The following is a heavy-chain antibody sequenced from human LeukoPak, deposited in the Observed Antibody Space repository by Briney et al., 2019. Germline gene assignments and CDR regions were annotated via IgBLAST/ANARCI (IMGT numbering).Heavy chain of an antibody. CDR2: IRGKANSYAT. Sequence: GSLRLCCAASGFSFSGSAMRWVRQASGKGLEWVGRIRGKANSYATAYAASVKGRFTISRDDSKNTAYLQMNSLKTEDTAVYYCTRRVVAATPGGYYYYYMDVWGKGTTVTVSS. CDR3: TRRVVAATPGGYYYYYMDV. V-gene: IGHV3-73*01. CDR1: GFSFSGSA. J-gene: IGHJ6*03. D-gene: IGHD2-15*01.